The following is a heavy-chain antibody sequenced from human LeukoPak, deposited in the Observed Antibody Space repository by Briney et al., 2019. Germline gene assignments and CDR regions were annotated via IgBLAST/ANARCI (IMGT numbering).Heavy chain of an antibody. CDR1: GGTFSSYA. CDR3: ARDGRSGVPFDY. V-gene: IGHV1-69*13. CDR2: IIPIFGTA. J-gene: IGHJ4*02. D-gene: IGHD7-27*01. Sequence: SVKVSCKASGGTFSSYAISWVRQAPGQGLEWMGGIIPIFGTANYAQKFQGRVAITADESTSTAYMELSSLRSEDTAVYYCARDGRSGVPFDYWGQGTLVTVSS.